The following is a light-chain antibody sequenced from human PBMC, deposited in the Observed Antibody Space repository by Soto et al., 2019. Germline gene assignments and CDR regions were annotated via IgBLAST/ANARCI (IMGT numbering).Light chain of an antibody. CDR1: QSVSSSY. V-gene: IGKV3-20*01. Sequence: EIVLTQSPGTLSLSPGERATLSCRASQSVSSSYLAWYQQKPGQAPRLLIYGASSRNTGIPDRFSGSGSGTDFPLTISRLEPKDFAVYYCQQYGSLITFGQGTRLEIK. CDR3: QQYGSLIT. CDR2: GAS. J-gene: IGKJ5*01.